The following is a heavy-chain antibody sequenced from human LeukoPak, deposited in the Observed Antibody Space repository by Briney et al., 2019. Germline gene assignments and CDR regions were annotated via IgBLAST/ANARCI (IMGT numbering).Heavy chain of an antibody. D-gene: IGHD3-3*01. CDR3: TRWGGVGYYDFWSGYPTYYDY. CDR1: GFTFGDYA. Sequence: GGSLRLSCTASGFTFGDYAMSWVRQAPGKGLEWVGFIRSKAYGGTTECAASVKGRFTISRDDSKSIAYLQMNSLKTEDTAVYYCTRWGGVGYYDFWSGYPTYYDYWGQGTLVTVSS. CDR2: IRSKAYGGTT. J-gene: IGHJ4*02. V-gene: IGHV3-49*04.